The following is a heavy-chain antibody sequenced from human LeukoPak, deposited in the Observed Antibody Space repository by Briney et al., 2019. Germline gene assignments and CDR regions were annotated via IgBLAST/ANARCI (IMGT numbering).Heavy chain of an antibody. D-gene: IGHD6-19*01. CDR1: GFTFSSYW. CDR2: IKEDGSIQ. J-gene: IGHJ4*02. V-gene: IGHV3-7*01. Sequence: GGSPRLSCVASGFTFSSYWMTWVRQAPGKRLEWLANIKEDGSIQYYLDSVRGRFTISRDNAKTSVYLQLNSLRADDTAVYYCARDVWTGVAVSDYWGQGTLVTVSS. CDR3: ARDVWTGVAVSDY.